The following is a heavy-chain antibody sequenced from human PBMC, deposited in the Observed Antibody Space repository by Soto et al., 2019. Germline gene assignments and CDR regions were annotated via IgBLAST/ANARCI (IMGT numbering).Heavy chain of an antibody. CDR2: INHSGST. D-gene: IGHD3-10*01. Sequence: PSETLSLTCAVYGGSFSGYYWSWIRQPPGKGLEWIGEINHSGSTNYNPSLKSRVTISVDTSKNQFSLKLSSVTAADTAVYYCARARYITMVRGVIIGYYYYGMDVWGQGTTVTVSS. CDR1: GGSFSGYY. CDR3: ARARYITMVRGVIIGYYYYGMDV. V-gene: IGHV4-34*01. J-gene: IGHJ6*02.